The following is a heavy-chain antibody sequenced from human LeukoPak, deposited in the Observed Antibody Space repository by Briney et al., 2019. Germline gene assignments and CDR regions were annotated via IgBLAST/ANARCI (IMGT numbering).Heavy chain of an antibody. V-gene: IGHV4-59*01. CDR2: IFYSGST. CDR3: ARGSYTSGGNTFKFDP. Sequence: SESLSLTCTVSGGSISSYFWSWIRQFPGEGLEWIGYIFYSGSTIYNPSLKSRVSMSVDTSKNQFSLKLSSVTAADTAVYYCARGSYTSGGNTFKFDPWGQGTLVTVSS. J-gene: IGHJ5*02. CDR1: GGSISSYF. D-gene: IGHD6-19*01.